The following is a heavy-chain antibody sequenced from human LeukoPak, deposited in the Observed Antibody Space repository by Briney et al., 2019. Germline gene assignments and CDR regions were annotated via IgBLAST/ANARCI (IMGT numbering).Heavy chain of an antibody. CDR2: IIPIFGTA. Sequence: ASVKVSCKASGGTFSSYAISWVRQAPGQGLEWMGGIIPIFGTANYAQKFQGRVTITADESTSTAYMELSSLRSEDTAVYYCARDLAARPPPYYYGMDVWGQGTTVTVSS. D-gene: IGHD6-6*01. V-gene: IGHV1-69*01. J-gene: IGHJ6*02. CDR1: GGTFSSYA. CDR3: ARDLAARPPPYYYGMDV.